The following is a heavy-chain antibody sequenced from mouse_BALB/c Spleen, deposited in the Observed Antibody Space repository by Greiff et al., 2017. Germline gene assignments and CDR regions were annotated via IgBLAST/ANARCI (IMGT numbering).Heavy chain of an antibody. CDR2: ISSGGSYT. J-gene: IGHJ1*01. Sequence: EVKLVESGGDLVKPGGSLKLSCAASGFTFSSYGMSWVRQTPDKRLEWVATISSGGSYTYYPDSVKGRFTISRDNAKNTLYLQMSSLKSEDTAMYYCAREYDYYWYFDVWGAGTTVTVAS. V-gene: IGHV5-6*02. D-gene: IGHD2-4*01. CDR1: GFTFSSYG. CDR3: AREYDYYWYFDV.